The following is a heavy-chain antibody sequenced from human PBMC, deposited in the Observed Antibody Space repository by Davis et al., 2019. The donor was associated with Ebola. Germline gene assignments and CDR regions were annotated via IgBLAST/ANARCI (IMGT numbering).Heavy chain of an antibody. V-gene: IGHV3-21*01. CDR3: ARDLYYYDSSGYYHDAFDI. Sequence: GESLKISCAASGFTFSSYWMHWVRQAPGKGLEWVSSISSSSSYIYYADSVKGRFTISRDNAKNSLYLQMNSLRAEDTAVYYCARDLYYYDSSGYYHDAFDIWGQGTMVTVSS. CDR1: GFTFSSYW. J-gene: IGHJ3*02. D-gene: IGHD3-22*01. CDR2: ISSSSSYI.